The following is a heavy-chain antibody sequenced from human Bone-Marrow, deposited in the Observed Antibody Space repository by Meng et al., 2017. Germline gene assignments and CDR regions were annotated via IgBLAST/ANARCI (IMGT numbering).Heavy chain of an antibody. CDR2: IGTAGDT. CDR1: GFTFSSYD. V-gene: IGHV3-13*01. D-gene: IGHD3-22*01. J-gene: IGHJ3*02. CDR3: EREHSSGYYDAFDI. Sequence: GGSLRLSCAASGFTFSSYDMHWVRQATGKGLEWVSAIGTAGDTYYPGSVKGRFTISRENAKNSLYLQMNSLRAGDTAVYYCEREHSSGYYDAFDIWGQGTMVTVSS.